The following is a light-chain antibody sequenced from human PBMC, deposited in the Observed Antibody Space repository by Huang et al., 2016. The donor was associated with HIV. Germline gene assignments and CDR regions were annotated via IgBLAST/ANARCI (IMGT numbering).Light chain of an antibody. CDR2: GSS. CDR3: QQYNNWLLS. J-gene: IGKJ4*01. V-gene: IGKV3-15*01. CDR1: RSVSSN. Sequence: IVMTQSPATLSVSPGERVTVSSRAKRSVSSNLAWYQQRPGQAPRLLIYGSSTRAPGIPARFSGSGSGTDFSLTISSLQSEDFALYYCQQYNNWLLSFGGGTRVDI.